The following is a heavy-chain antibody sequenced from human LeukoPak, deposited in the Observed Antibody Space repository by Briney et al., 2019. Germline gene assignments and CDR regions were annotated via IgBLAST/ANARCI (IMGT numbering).Heavy chain of an antibody. D-gene: IGHD2-15*01. J-gene: IGHJ6*04. CDR2: ISSSGSTI. CDR3: ATLGYCSGGSCYYYGMDV. Sequence: GRSLRLSCAASGFTFSSYEMNWVRQAPGKGLEWVSYISSSGSTIYYADSVKGRFTISRDNAKNSLYLQMNSLRAEDTAVYYCATLGYCSGGSCYYYGMDVWGKGTTVTVSS. V-gene: IGHV3-48*03. CDR1: GFTFSSYE.